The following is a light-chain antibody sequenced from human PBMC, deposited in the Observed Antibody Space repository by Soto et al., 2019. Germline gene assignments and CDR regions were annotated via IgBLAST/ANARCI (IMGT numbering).Light chain of an antibody. CDR3: QQRSNWPPLT. J-gene: IGKJ4*01. Sequence: EIVLTQSPATLSLSPGERATLSCKASHSISNNLAWYQQKRDQHTRLLIYDASNRATGIQARFSGRGSGTDFTLSISSLEPEDFAVYYCQQRSNWPPLTFGGGTKVEIK. V-gene: IGKV3-11*01. CDR2: DAS. CDR1: HSISNN.